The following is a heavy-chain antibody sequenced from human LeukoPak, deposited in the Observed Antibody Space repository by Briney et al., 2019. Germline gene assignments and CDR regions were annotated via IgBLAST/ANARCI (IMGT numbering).Heavy chain of an antibody. D-gene: IGHD3-22*01. Sequence: GGSLRLSCAASGFSFSSFAMSWVRQAPGKGLEWLSYISGSSSHTLYADSVKGRFTISRDNTKNSLYLQMNTLRAEDTAVYYCARFELDSGGYASNFDSWGQGTLVTVSS. CDR1: GFSFSSFA. CDR3: ARFELDSGGYASNFDS. CDR2: ISGSSSHT. V-gene: IGHV3-21*05. J-gene: IGHJ4*02.